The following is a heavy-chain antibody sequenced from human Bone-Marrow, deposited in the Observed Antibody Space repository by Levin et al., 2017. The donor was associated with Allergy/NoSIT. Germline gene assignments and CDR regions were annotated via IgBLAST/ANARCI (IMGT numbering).Heavy chain of an antibody. CDR1: GGSFDGDY. CDR2: INHSGNT. CDR3: ARGWAYCSGSTCYLKAFDI. V-gene: IGHV4-34*01. D-gene: IGHD2-15*01. J-gene: IGHJ3*02. Sequence: KASETLSLTCAVSGGSFDGDYLAWIRQPPGKGLEWIGEINHSGNTRYNPSLKSRLTIMGDASENQFSLKLTSMTAADTAVYYCARGWAYCSGSTCYLKAFDIWGQGTTVTVSS.